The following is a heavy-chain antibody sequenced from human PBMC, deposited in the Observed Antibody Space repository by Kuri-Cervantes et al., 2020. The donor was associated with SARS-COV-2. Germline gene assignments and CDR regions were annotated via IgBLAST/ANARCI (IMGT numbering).Heavy chain of an antibody. CDR1: GFTFSSYW. V-gene: IGHV3-74*01. Sequence: GGSLRLSCAASGFTFSSYWMHWVRQAPGKGLVWVSRINSDGSSTSHADSVKGRFTISRDNSKNTLYLRMNSLRAEDSAVYYCANSYYDTTTVPRLDYWGQGTLVTVSS. J-gene: IGHJ4*02. D-gene: IGHD3-22*01. CDR3: ANSYYDTTTVPRLDY. CDR2: INSDGSST.